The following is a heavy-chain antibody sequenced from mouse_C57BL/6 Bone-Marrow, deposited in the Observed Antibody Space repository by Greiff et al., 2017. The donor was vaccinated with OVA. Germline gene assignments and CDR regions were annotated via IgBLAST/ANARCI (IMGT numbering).Heavy chain of an antibody. J-gene: IGHJ4*01. Sequence: QVQLKQSGAELARPGASVKLSCKASGYTFTSYGISWVQQRTGQGLEWSGEIYPRSGNTYYNEKFKGKAKLTADKSSSTAYMELRSLTSEDSAVYFCARRGSDYDYDVGYYAMDYWGQGTSVTVSS. V-gene: IGHV1-81*01. CDR3: ARRGSDYDYDVGYYAMDY. CDR2: IYPRSGNT. D-gene: IGHD2-4*01. CDR1: GYTFTSYG.